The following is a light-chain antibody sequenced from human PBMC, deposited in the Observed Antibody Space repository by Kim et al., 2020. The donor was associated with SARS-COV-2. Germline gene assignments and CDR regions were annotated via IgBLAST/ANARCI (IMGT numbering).Light chain of an antibody. V-gene: IGLV1-44*01. CDR2: KNN. Sequence: GLRVTISCSGSSSNLGTNSVHWYQQFPGRAPEVLIYKNNQRPSGVPDRFSGSKSGTSASLAISGLQSEDEGDYYCAGWDDSLNAEVFGGGTQLTVL. CDR3: AGWDDSLNAEV. J-gene: IGLJ3*02. CDR1: SSNLGTNS.